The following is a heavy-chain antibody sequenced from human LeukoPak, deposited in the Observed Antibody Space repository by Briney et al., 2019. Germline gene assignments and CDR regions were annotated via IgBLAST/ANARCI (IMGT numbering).Heavy chain of an antibody. J-gene: IGHJ3*02. V-gene: IGHV3-9*01. CDR3: ARGAMTTVTTGDAFDI. D-gene: IGHD4-17*01. CDR2: ISWNSGSI. CDR1: GFTFDDYA. Sequence: PGRSLRLSCAASGFTFDDYAMHWVRQAPGKGLEWVSGISWNSGSIGYADSVKGRFTISRDNAKNSLYLQMNSLRAEDTAVYYCARGAMTTVTTGDAFDIWGQGTMVTVSS.